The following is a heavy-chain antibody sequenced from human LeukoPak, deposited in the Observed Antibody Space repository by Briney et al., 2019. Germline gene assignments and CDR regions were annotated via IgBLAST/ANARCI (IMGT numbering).Heavy chain of an antibody. CDR1: GFTFDDYA. V-gene: IGHV3-9*01. CDR3: AKDIGLHGMDV. D-gene: IGHD3-10*01. Sequence: SLRLSCAASGFTFDDYAMHWVRQAPGKGLEWVSGISWNSGSIGYADSVKGRFTISRDNAKNSLYLQMNSLRAEDTALYYCAKDIGLHGMDVWGQGTTVTVSS. J-gene: IGHJ6*02. CDR2: ISWNSGSI.